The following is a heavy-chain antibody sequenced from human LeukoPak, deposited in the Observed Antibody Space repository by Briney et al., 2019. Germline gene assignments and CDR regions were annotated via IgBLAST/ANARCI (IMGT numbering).Heavy chain of an antibody. CDR1: GFTVSSHY. CDR3: ASKQLNTYYDILTGYSNYYYYGMDV. D-gene: IGHD3-9*01. CDR2: IYSGGST. Sequence: GGSLRLSCAASGFTVSSHYMSWVRQAPGKGLEWVSVIYSGGSTYYADSVKGRFTISRHNSKNTLYLQMNSLRAEDTAVYYCASKQLNTYYDILTGYSNYYYYGMDVWGQGTTVTVSS. J-gene: IGHJ6*02. V-gene: IGHV3-53*04.